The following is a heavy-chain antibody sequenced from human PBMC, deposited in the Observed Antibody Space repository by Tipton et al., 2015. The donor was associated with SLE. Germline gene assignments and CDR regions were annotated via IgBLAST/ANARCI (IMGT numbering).Heavy chain of an antibody. CDR1: GGSISSSSYY. J-gene: IGHJ4*02. V-gene: IGHV4-39*07. CDR3: AREVSSGWYLYYFDY. Sequence: TLSLTCTVSGGSISSSSYYWGWIRRPPGKGLEWIGGIYYSGSTYYNPSLKSRVTISVDTSKNQFSLKLSSVTAEDTAVYYCAREVSSGWYLYYFDYWGQGTLVTVSS. CDR2: IYYSGST. D-gene: IGHD6-19*01.